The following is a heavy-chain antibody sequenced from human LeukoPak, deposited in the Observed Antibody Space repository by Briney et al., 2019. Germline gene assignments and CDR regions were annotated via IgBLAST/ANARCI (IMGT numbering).Heavy chain of an antibody. CDR1: GFTFSDYY. CDR3: ARACIPGRNSLSQFDY. D-gene: IGHD3-10*01. CDR2: ISSSGSTI. Sequence: GGSLRLSCAASGFTFSDYYMSWIRQAPGKGLEWVSYISSSGSTIYYADSVKGRFTISWNNAKNSLYLQMNSLRAEDTAVYYCARACIPGRNSLSQFDYWGQGTLVTVSS. V-gene: IGHV3-11*01. J-gene: IGHJ4*02.